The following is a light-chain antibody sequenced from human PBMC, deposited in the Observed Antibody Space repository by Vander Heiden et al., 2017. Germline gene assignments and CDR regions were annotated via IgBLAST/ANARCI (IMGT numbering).Light chain of an antibody. CDR3: GTWDSSLSALYV. Sequence: QSVLTQPPSVSAAPGQKVTISCSGSSSNIGNNYVSWYQQLPGTAPKLLSYENNKRPSGIPDRFSGSKSGTSATLGITGLQTGDEADYYGGTWDSSLSALYVFGTGTKVTVL. CDR2: ENN. J-gene: IGLJ1*01. CDR1: SSNIGNNY. V-gene: IGLV1-51*02.